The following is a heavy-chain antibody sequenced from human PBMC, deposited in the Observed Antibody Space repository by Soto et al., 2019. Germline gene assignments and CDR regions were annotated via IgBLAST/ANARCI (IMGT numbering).Heavy chain of an antibody. J-gene: IGHJ3*02. CDR3: ARETYNSGESAFDI. CDR1: RYPFTSYD. V-gene: IGHV1-8*01. D-gene: IGHD3-22*01. CDR2: MNPNSGNT. Sequence: ASVKVSCKASRYPFTSYDIHWVRQATGQGLEWMGWMNPNSGNTAFAQKFQDRVTMTRNTSTRIAYMELSSLRSEDTAVYYCARETYNSGESAFDIWGQGTMVT.